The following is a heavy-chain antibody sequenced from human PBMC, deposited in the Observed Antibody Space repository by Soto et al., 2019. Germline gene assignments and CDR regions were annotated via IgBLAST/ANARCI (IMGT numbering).Heavy chain of an antibody. Sequence: PGGSLRLSCAASGFTFSSYGMHWVRQAPGKGLEWVAVISYDGSNKYYADSVKGRFTISRDNSKNTLYLQMNSLRAEDTAVYYCAKIVVPAAHAQGMDYWGQGTLVTVSS. CDR1: GFTFSSYG. CDR2: ISYDGSNK. J-gene: IGHJ4*02. D-gene: IGHD2-2*01. V-gene: IGHV3-30*18. CDR3: AKIVVPAAHAQGMDY.